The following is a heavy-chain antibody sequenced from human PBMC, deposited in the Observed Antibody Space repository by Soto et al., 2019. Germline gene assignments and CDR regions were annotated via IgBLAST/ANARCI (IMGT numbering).Heavy chain of an antibody. Sequence: QVQLVQSGAEVKNPGASVKVSCKASGYSFTRYGIGWARQAPGQGLEWMGWINAYNGNTNYAQNLQGRLTLTTDTSTTTAYMVLRSLRSNDTTIYFCAMVDVYVTPSPQDLWGQGTTVTVSS. V-gene: IGHV1-18*01. D-gene: IGHD3-16*01. J-gene: IGHJ6*02. CDR3: AMVDVYVTPSPQDL. CDR2: INAYNGNT. CDR1: GYSFTRYG.